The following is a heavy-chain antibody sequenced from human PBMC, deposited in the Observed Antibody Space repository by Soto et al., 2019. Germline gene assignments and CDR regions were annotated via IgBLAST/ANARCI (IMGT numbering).Heavy chain of an antibody. CDR1: GYTFTSYD. Sequence: GASVKVSCKASGYTFTSYDINWVRQATGQGLEWMGWMNPNSGNTGYAQKFQGRVTMTRNTSISTAYMELSSLRSEDTAVYYCAGGRMYCSGGSCYSGFAFDIWGQGTMVTVSS. CDR3: AGGRMYCSGGSCYSGFAFDI. CDR2: MNPNSGNT. V-gene: IGHV1-8*01. J-gene: IGHJ3*02. D-gene: IGHD2-15*01.